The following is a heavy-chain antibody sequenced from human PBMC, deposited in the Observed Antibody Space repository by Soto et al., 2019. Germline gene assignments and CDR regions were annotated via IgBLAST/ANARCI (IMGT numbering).Heavy chain of an antibody. J-gene: IGHJ4*02. CDR3: ARVSATGWVVNGREYFDY. CDR1: GFPFSNYY. D-gene: IGHD3-9*01. CDR2: ISSSFVSM. Sequence: PGGSLRLSCAVSGFPFSNYYMSWIRQAPGKGLEWLADISSSFVSMHYADSVKDRFSISRGNANNSLFLQMNSLRADDTAVYYCARVSATGWVVNGREYFDYWGQGALVTVSS. V-gene: IGHV3-11*01.